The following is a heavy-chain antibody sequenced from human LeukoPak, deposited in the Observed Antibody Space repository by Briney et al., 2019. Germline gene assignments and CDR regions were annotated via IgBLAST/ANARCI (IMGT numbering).Heavy chain of an antibody. D-gene: IGHD3-10*01. V-gene: IGHV3-21*01. J-gene: IGHJ4*02. CDR2: ISSTGNYI. Sequence: PGGSLRLSCAASGFTFITYSMNWVRQAPEKGLEWVSSISSTGNYIYYADSVKGRFTISRDNAKNTLYLQMDRLRVDDTAVYYCAREKGGILWFGELLGGQGTLVTVSS. CDR3: AREKGGILWFGELL. CDR1: GFTFITYS.